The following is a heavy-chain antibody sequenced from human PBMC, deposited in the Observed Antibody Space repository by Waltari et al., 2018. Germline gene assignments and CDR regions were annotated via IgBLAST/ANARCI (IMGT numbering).Heavy chain of an antibody. D-gene: IGHD1-26*01. J-gene: IGHJ4*01. Sequence: QLHLVQSGPETQKPGASVKVSCKTSGYSFTTYVISWVRQAPGQGLEWVGWLSPFSGQTHYAQKFQDRVAMTADTAAATAYMELKSLRSDDTAFYYCATSYSWNGLEYWGHGTLVTVFS. V-gene: IGHV1-18*01. CDR3: ATSYSWNGLEY. CDR2: LSPFSGQT. CDR1: GYSFTTYV.